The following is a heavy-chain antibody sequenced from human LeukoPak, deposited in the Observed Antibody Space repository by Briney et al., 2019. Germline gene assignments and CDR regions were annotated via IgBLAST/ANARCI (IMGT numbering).Heavy chain of an antibody. CDR2: INPNSGGT. D-gene: IGHD6-19*01. CDR1: GYTFTGYY. V-gene: IGHV1-2*06. CDR3: ARDLSSGRYGD. J-gene: IGHJ4*02. Sequence: ASVKVSCKASGYTFTGYYMHWLRQAPGLGLEWMGRINPNSGGTNYAQKFQGRVTMTRDTSISTAYMELSRLRSDDTAVYYCARDLSSGRYGDWGQGTLVTVSS.